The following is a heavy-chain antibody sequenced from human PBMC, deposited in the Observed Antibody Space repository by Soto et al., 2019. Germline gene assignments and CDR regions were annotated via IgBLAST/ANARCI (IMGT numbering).Heavy chain of an antibody. Sequence: QVQLQESGPGLVKPSEILSLTCTVSGGSISTYYWSWIRQPPGKGLEWIGYIYHSGSTKYNPSLKSQVTMSVDTSKNQFSLKLSSVTAADTAVYYCARDGRRRGGDSLGSFDIWGQGTLVTVSS. J-gene: IGHJ3*02. CDR2: IYHSGST. V-gene: IGHV4-59*01. D-gene: IGHD3-16*01. CDR1: GGSISTYY. CDR3: ARDGRRRGGDSLGSFDI.